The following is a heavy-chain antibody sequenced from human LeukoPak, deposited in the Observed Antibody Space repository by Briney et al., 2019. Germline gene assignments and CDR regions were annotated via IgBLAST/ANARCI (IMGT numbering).Heavy chain of an antibody. V-gene: IGHV1-3*01. D-gene: IGHD1-26*01. CDR2: INAGNGNT. CDR1: GYTFTSYA. J-gene: IGHJ4*02. CDR3: ARGGSGSYRFGY. Sequence: PGGSLRLSCSASGYTFTSYAMHWVRQAPGQRLEWMGWINAGNGNTKYSQKYQGRVTITRNTSASTAYMELSSLRSEDTAVYYCARGGSGSYRFGYWGQGTLVTVSS.